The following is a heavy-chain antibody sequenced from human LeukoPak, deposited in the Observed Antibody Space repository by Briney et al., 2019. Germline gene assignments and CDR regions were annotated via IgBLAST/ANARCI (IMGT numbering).Heavy chain of an antibody. V-gene: IGHV3-21*01. CDR1: GFTFSSYS. CDR2: ISSSSSYI. J-gene: IGHJ4*02. Sequence: GGSLRLSCAPSGFTFSSYSMNWVRQAPGKGLEWVSSISSSSSYIYYADSMKGRFTISRDNDKNSLYLQMNSLRAEDTAVYYCAREGSGYDYNFDYWGQGTLVTVSS. CDR3: AREGSGYDYNFDY. D-gene: IGHD5-12*01.